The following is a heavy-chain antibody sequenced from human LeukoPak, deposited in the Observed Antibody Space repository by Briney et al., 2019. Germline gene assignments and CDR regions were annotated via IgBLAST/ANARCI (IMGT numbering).Heavy chain of an antibody. V-gene: IGHV3-30*02. D-gene: IGHD2-15*01. Sequence: PGGSLRLSCAASGFTFSSYGMHWVRQAPGKGLGWVAFIRYDGSNKYYADSVKGRFTISRDNSKNTLYLQMNSLRAEDTAVYYCARIPAFCSGGSCYSFAFDIWSQGTMVTVSS. CDR3: ARIPAFCSGGSCYSFAFDI. J-gene: IGHJ3*02. CDR1: GFTFSSYG. CDR2: IRYDGSNK.